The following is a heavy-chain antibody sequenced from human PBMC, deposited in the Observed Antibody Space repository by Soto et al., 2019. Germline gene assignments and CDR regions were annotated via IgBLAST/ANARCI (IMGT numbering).Heavy chain of an antibody. CDR3: ARESHMYYYDSSGFFDY. Sequence: GGSLRLSCAASGFTFSSYGMHWVRQAPGKGLEWVAVIWYDGSNKYYADSVKGRFTISRDNSKNTLYLQMNSLRAEDTAVYYCARESHMYYYDSSGFFDYWGQGTLVTVSS. J-gene: IGHJ4*02. V-gene: IGHV3-33*01. CDR1: GFTFSSYG. D-gene: IGHD3-22*01. CDR2: IWYDGSNK.